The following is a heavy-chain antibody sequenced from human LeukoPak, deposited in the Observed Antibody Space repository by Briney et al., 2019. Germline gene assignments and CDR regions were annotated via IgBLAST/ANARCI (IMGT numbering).Heavy chain of an antibody. CDR2: ISGTGSST. Sequence: GGSLRLSCEASGFTFGNYAMNWVRQAPGKGLEWVSTISGTGSSTYYADSAKGRFTISRDNSKSTLYLQMNSLRAEDTAVYYCANLNAPYWGNLDYWGQGTLVTVSS. CDR1: GFTFGNYA. D-gene: IGHD3-16*01. J-gene: IGHJ4*02. V-gene: IGHV3-23*01. CDR3: ANLNAPYWGNLDY.